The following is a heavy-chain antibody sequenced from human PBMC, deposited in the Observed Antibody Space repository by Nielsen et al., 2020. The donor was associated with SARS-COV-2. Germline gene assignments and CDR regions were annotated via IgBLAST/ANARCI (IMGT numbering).Heavy chain of an antibody. CDR3: AKGNSKLSWFGELALYYYYYGLDV. V-gene: IGHV3-23*01. D-gene: IGHD3-10*01. J-gene: IGHJ6*02. Sequence: GESLKISCAASGVTFSDYAMTWVRQAPGKGLEWVSSISTSGGGPYYADSVKGRFTISRDNSKTTLFLHINSLRAEDTAVYYCAKGNSKLSWFGELALYYYYYGLDVWGQGTTVTVSS. CDR1: GVTFSDYA. CDR2: ISTSGGGP.